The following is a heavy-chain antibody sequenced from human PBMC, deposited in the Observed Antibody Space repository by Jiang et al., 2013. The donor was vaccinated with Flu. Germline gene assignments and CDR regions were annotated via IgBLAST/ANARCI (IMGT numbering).Heavy chain of an antibody. J-gene: IGHJ4*02. V-gene: IGHV3-23*01. CDR3: AKVGLMTTVTTRFDY. CDR2: ISGSGAGR. D-gene: IGHD4-17*01. CDR1: GFTFTNYA. Sequence: PGGSLRLSCAASGFTFTNYAMTWVRQAPGKRLEWVSSISGSGAGRYYADSVKGRFTISRDDSKNTLYLHMSSLRAEDTAMYYCAKVGLMTTVTTRFDYWGQGTLVIVSS.